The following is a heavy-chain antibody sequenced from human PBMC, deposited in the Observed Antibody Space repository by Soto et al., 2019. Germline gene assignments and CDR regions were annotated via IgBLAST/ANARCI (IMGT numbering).Heavy chain of an antibody. CDR1: GGSISSSSYY. V-gene: IGHV4-39*01. Sequence: SETLSLTCTVSGGSISSSSYYWGWIRQPPGKGLEWIGSIYYSGSTYYNPSLKSRVTISVDTSKNQFSLKLSSVTAADTAVYYCASGGFGPSDVLLWFGGRYYYYGMDVWGQGTTVTVSS. CDR3: ASGGFGPSDVLLWFGGRYYYYGMDV. J-gene: IGHJ6*02. D-gene: IGHD3-10*01. CDR2: IYYSGST.